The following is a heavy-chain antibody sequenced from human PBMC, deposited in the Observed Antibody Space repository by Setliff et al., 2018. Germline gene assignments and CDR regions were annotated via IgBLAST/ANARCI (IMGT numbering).Heavy chain of an antibody. CDR3: ARQTDKYGPVSYHDH. CDR1: GGSFNKYY. CDR2: IYYTGRT. D-gene: IGHD3-10*01. Sequence: PSETLSLTCNVSGGSFNKYYWSWIRQPPGKGLEWLGYIYYTGRTEYDPSVKSRVTISLDTSESHFSLNLRSVTAADTALYYCARQTDKYGPVSYHDHWGQGHLVTVSS. J-gene: IGHJ4*02. V-gene: IGHV4-59*08.